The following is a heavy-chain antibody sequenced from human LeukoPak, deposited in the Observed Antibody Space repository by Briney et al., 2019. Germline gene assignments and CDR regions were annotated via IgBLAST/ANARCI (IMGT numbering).Heavy chain of an antibody. CDR1: GGSISSYY. V-gene: IGHV4-4*07. Sequence: SETLSLTCTVSGGSISSYYWSWIRQPAGKGLEWIGRIYTSGSTNYNPSLKSRVTISVDTSKNQFSLKLSSVTAADTAVYYCASSLHVRGQVWFDPWGPGTLVTVSS. J-gene: IGHJ5*02. D-gene: IGHD5/OR15-5a*01. CDR3: ASSLHVRGQVWFDP. CDR2: IYTSGST.